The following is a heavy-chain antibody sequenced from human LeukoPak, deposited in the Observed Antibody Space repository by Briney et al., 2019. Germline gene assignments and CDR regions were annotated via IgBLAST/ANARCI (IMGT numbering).Heavy chain of an antibody. Sequence: GGSLRLSCAASGFTFSSYDMHWVRQATGQGLEWVSAIGTAGDTYYPGSVKGRFTISRENAKNSLYLQMNSLRAGDTAVYYCARASGPASGFDPWGQGTLVTVSS. J-gene: IGHJ5*02. CDR3: ARASGPASGFDP. V-gene: IGHV3-13*04. CDR1: GFTFSSYD. D-gene: IGHD3-3*01. CDR2: IGTAGDT.